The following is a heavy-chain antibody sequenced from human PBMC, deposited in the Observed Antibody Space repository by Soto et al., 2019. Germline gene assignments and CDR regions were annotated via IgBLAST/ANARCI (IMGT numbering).Heavy chain of an antibody. J-gene: IGHJ4*02. CDR2: ISWNSGSI. CDR1: GFTFDDYA. V-gene: IGHV3-9*01. CDR3: AKDTGIAVAGTFTPFDY. D-gene: IGHD6-19*01. Sequence: EVQLVESGGGLVQPGRSLRLSCAASGFTFDDYAMHWVRQAPGKGLEWVSGISWNSGSIGYADSVKGRFTISRDNAQNPLYLQMNSQRAEDTALYYCAKDTGIAVAGTFTPFDYWGQGTLVTVSS.